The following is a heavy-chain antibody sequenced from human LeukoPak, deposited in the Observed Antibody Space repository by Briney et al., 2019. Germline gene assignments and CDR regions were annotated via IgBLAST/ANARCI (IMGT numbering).Heavy chain of an antibody. J-gene: IGHJ6*02. Sequence: GASVRLACAASGFTFSSYEMNWVRQAPGKGLEWVSYINSRGSSKYYEDSVEGRFTISRDNAKNSLYLQMNSLRAEDTAVYYCARVGSTSRYYYYGMDVWGQGTTATAS. D-gene: IGHD2-2*01. CDR3: ARVGSTSRYYYYGMDV. CDR1: GFTFSSYE. CDR2: INSRGSSK. V-gene: IGHV3-48*03.